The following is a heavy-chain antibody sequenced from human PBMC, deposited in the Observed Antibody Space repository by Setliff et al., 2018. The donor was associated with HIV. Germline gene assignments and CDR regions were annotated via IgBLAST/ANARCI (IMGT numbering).Heavy chain of an antibody. CDR3: ARDHESGEPHFDY. V-gene: IGHV3-74*01. CDR2: INPDGSDR. Sequence: GGSLRLSCAASGFTFSSNWMHWVRQVPGKGLVWVSRINPDGSDRTYADSVKGRFTVSRDNAKNTLYLEMNSLRVEDTAVYHCARDHESGEPHFDYWGQGALVTVSS. CDR1: GFTFSSNW. J-gene: IGHJ4*02. D-gene: IGHD1-26*01.